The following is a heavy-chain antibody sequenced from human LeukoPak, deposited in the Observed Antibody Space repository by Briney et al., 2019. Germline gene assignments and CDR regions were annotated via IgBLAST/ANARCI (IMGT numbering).Heavy chain of an antibody. V-gene: IGHV4-39*07. Sequence: PSETLSLTCTVSGGSISSSSYYWGWIRQPPGKGLEWIGSIYYSGSTYYNPSLKSRVTISVDTSKNQFSLKLSSVTAADTAVYYCAKGEVGAKLSDDAFDIRGQGTMVTVSS. D-gene: IGHD1-26*01. CDR1: GGSISSSSYY. CDR3: AKGEVGAKLSDDAFDI. J-gene: IGHJ3*02. CDR2: IYYSGST.